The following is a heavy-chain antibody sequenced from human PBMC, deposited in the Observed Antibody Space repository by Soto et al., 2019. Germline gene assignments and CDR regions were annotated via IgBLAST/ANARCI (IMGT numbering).Heavy chain of an antibody. J-gene: IGHJ6*02. CDR1: GGTFSSYA. Sequence: SVKVSCKASGGTFSSYAISWVRQAPGRGLEWMGGIIPIFGTANYAQKFQGRVTITADESTSTAYMELSSLRSEDTAVYYCAREGYSSPSVGYYGMDVWGQGTTVTVS. CDR2: IIPIFGTA. D-gene: IGHD6-13*01. CDR3: AREGYSSPSVGYYGMDV. V-gene: IGHV1-69*13.